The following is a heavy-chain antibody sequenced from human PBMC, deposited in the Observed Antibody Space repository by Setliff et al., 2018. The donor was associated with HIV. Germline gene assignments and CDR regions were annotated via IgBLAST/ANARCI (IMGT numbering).Heavy chain of an antibody. Sequence: SETLSLTCTVSGGSVSTGNYYWNWIRLPPGKGLEWIGYIYYSGSTNYNPSLKSRVTISVDTSKNQFSLKLSSVIAADTAVYYCARIFGDQGYYYGMDVWGQGTTVTVSS. D-gene: IGHD3-3*01. CDR3: ARIFGDQGYYYGMDV. J-gene: IGHJ6*02. V-gene: IGHV4-61*01. CDR2: IYYSGST. CDR1: GGSVSTGNYY.